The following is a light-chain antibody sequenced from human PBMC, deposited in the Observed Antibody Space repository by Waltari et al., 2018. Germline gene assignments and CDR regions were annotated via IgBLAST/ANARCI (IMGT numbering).Light chain of an antibody. V-gene: IGKV1-33*01. CDR1: QDISIY. CDR3: QQSDDVPLT. J-gene: IGKJ4*01. Sequence: DIQMTQSPSSLSASVGDRVTITCRASQDISIYLNWYQQKPGKPPKLLIYDASNLETGVPSRFSGRGSGTDFTFTINSLRPEDIATYYCQQSDDVPLTFGGGTKVDI. CDR2: DAS.